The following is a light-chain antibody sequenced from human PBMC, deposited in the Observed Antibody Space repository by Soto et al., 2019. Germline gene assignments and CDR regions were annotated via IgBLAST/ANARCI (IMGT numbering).Light chain of an antibody. CDR2: AAS. J-gene: IGKJ1*01. Sequence: AIRMTQSPSSLSASTGDRVTITCRASQGISSYLAWYQQKPGKASKLLIYAASTLQSGVPSRFSGSGSGTDFTLTISCLQSEDFATYYCQQYYSYRTFGQGTKVDIK. CDR3: QQYYSYRT. V-gene: IGKV1-8*01. CDR1: QGISSY.